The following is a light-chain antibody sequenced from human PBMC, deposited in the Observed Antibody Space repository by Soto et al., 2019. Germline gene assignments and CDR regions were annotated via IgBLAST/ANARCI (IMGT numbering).Light chain of an antibody. J-gene: IGKJ1*01. CDR1: QSVLYSSNNKNY. CDR2: WAS. V-gene: IGKV4-1*01. Sequence: DIVMTQSPDSLAVSLGERATINCKSSQSVLYSSNNKNYVAWYQQKPGQSPKLLISWASTRESGVPDRFSGSGSGTDFTLTISSLQAEDVAFYHCQQYYTTPRTFGQGTKVEIK. CDR3: QQYYTTPRT.